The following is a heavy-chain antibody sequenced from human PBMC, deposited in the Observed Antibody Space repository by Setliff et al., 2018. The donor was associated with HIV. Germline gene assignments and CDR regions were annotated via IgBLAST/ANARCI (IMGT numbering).Heavy chain of an antibody. CDR1: GFTFSSYG. CDR2: IQYDGNTK. D-gene: IGHD6-19*01. V-gene: IGHV3-30*02. Sequence: QPGGSLRLSCAASGFTFSSYGMHWVRQAAGKGLEWIAFIQYDGNTKEYAESVRGRFTISRDNSKNTLFLQMNSLTVDDTAVYYCLTDERPGSGWGGSWGQGTLVTVSS. J-gene: IGHJ5*02. CDR3: LTDERPGSGWGGS.